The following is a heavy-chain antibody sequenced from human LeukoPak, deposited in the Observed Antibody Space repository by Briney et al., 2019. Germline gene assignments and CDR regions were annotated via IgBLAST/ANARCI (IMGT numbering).Heavy chain of an antibody. CDR3: ARQGGIAAARSIEY. D-gene: IGHD6-13*01. CDR2: IYHSGST. J-gene: IGHJ4*02. CDR1: GYSISSGYY. V-gene: IGHV4-38-2*01. Sequence: SETLSLTCAVSGYSISSGYYWGWSRQPPGQGLEWIGSIYHSGSTYYNPSLKSRVTISVDTSKNQFSLKLSSVTAADTAVYYCARQGGIAAARSIEYWGQGTLVTVSS.